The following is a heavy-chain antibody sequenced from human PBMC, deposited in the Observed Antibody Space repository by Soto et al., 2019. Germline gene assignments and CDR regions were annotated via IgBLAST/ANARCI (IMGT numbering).Heavy chain of an antibody. V-gene: IGHV3-11*01. CDR2: ISSSGGTI. CDR3: ARASSPRDPWLDY. J-gene: IGHJ4*02. D-gene: IGHD5-18*01. CDR1: GFTFSDDY. Sequence: GGSLRLSCGASGFTFSDDYMSWIRQAPGKGLEWVSYISSSGGTIYYADSVKGRFTISRDNAKNSLFLQMNSLRADDTAVYYCARASSPRDPWLDYWGQGTLVTASS.